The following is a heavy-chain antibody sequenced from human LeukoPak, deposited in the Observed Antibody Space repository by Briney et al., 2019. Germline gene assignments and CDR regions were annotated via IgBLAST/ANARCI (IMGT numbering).Heavy chain of an antibody. D-gene: IGHD2-21*01. Sequence: GGSLRLSCTASGFTFSDSYMSWIRQAPGKGLEWVSYISSGSSYTNYADSVKGRFTISRDNAKNSLDLQLNSLRGEDTAVYYCARMYCGGGKCYLSYFDYWGQGTVVTVSS. CDR3: ARMYCGGGKCYLSYFDY. V-gene: IGHV3-11*06. J-gene: IGHJ4*02. CDR2: ISSGSSYT. CDR1: GFTFSDSY.